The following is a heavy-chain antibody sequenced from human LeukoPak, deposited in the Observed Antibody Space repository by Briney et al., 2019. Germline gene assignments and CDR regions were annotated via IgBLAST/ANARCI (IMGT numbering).Heavy chain of an antibody. J-gene: IGHJ4*02. CDR1: GYTFTGYY. D-gene: IGHD6-19*01. Sequence: GASVKVSCKASGYTFTGYYMHWVRQAPGQGLEWMGWINPNSGGTNYAQKFQGRVTMTRDTSISTAYMELSRLRSDDTAVYYCVRPAGTSSGWSLDYWGQGTLVTVSS. CDR2: INPNSGGT. CDR3: VRPAGTSSGWSLDY. V-gene: IGHV1-2*02.